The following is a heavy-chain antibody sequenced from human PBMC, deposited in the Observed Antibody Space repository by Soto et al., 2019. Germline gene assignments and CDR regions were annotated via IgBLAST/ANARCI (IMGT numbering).Heavy chain of an antibody. J-gene: IGHJ6*03. CDR3: AKGGVVRTIFGVVISPHYYYYYYYMDV. D-gene: IGHD3-3*01. V-gene: IGHV3-23*01. CDR1: GFTFSSYA. Sequence: GGSLRLSCAASGFTFSSYAMSWVRQAPGKGLEWVSAISGSGGSTYYADSVKGRFTISRDNSKKTLYLQMNSLRAEDTAVYYCAKGGVVRTIFGVVISPHYYYYYYYMDVWGKGTTVTVSS. CDR2: ISGSGGST.